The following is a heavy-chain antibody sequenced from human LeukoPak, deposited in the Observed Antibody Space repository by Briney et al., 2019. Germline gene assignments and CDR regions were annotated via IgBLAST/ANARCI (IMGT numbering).Heavy chain of an antibody. CDR3: ARHPGGVLTGWTTSTSKRGLDY. Sequence: GASVKVSCKASGYTFTSYGISWVRQAPGQGLEWMGWISAYNGNTNYAQKLQGRVTMTTDTSTSTAYMELRSLRSDDTAVYYCARHPGGVLTGWTTSTSKRGLDYWGQGTLVTVSS. J-gene: IGHJ4*02. V-gene: IGHV1-18*01. CDR1: GYTFTSYG. CDR2: ISAYNGNT. D-gene: IGHD3-9*01.